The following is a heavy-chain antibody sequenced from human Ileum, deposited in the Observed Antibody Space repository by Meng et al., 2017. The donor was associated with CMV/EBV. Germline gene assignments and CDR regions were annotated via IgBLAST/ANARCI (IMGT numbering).Heavy chain of an antibody. CDR1: GDSISSYY. J-gene: IGHJ4*02. V-gene: IGHV4-59*01. D-gene: IGHD1/OR15-1a*01. CDR2: IYNSGGT. CDR3: ARDLVGTGTFDY. Sequence: VELQESGPGLVTPSETLSLTCTASGDSISSYYWSWIRQPPGEGLEWIGYIYNSGGTHYNPSLKTRVTISVDRSKNQLSLKLSSVTAADTAIYFCARDLVGTGTFDYWGQGTLVTVSS.